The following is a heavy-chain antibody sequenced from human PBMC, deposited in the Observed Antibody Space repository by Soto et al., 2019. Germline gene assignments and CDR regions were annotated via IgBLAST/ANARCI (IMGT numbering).Heavy chain of an antibody. CDR3: AKGLDYSGDSHYFDY. V-gene: IGHV3-23*01. Sequence: PGGSLRLSCAASGFTFSSYAMSWVRQAPGKGLEWISGISGSGRSTYYADSVKGRFTISRDNFKNTLYLPMNSLRAEDTAVYYCAKGLDYSGDSHYFDYWGQGTLVTVSS. J-gene: IGHJ4*02. CDR1: GFTFSSYA. CDR2: ISGSGRST. D-gene: IGHD2-21*02.